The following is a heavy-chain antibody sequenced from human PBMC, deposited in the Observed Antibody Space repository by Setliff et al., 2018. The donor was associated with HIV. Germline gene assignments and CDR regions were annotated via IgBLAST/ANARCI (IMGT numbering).Heavy chain of an antibody. J-gene: IGHJ5*02. D-gene: IGHD3-22*01. CDR2: IYYSGRT. CDR1: GYSISSGYY. V-gene: IGHV4-38-2*02. CDR3: ARVGWDYYDSNKVLREEGFDP. Sequence: SETLSLTCTVSGYSISSGYYWGWIRQPPGKGLEWIGSIYYSGRTYYNPSLKSRVTISVDTSKNQFSLKLSSVTAADTAVYYCARVGWDYYDSNKVLREEGFDPWGQGTLVTVSS.